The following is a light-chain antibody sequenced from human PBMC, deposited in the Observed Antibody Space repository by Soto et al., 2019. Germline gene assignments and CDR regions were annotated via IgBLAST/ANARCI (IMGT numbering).Light chain of an antibody. CDR2: AAS. V-gene: IGKV3-15*01. CDR3: QRYNNWPLT. CDR1: QSVGTS. Sequence: EIVVTQSPATLSGSPGERATLSCRASQSVGTSSAWYQQKPGQAPRLLIYAASTRATGVPARFTGSGSGTECTLSISRLQSEDVAVYFCQRYNNWPLTFGGGNKVEIK. J-gene: IGKJ4*01.